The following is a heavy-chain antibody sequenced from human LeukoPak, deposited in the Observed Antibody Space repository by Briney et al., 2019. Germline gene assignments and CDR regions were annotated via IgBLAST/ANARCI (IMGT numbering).Heavy chain of an antibody. Sequence: GGSLRLSCAASGFTFSSYEMNWVRQAPGKGLEWASYISSSGSTIYYADSVKGRFTISRDNAKNSLYLQMNSLRAEDTAVYYCARDGVAGPFDYRGQGTLVTVSS. CDR2: ISSSGSTI. J-gene: IGHJ4*02. V-gene: IGHV3-48*03. CDR3: ARDGVAGPFDY. D-gene: IGHD6-19*01. CDR1: GFTFSSYE.